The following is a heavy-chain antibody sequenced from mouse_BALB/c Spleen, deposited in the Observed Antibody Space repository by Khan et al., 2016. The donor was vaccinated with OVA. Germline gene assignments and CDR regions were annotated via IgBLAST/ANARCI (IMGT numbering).Heavy chain of an antibody. CDR2: IYPGNSET. J-gene: IGHJ2*01. V-gene: IGHV1-5*01. Sequence: VRLQQSGTVLARPGASVKMSCKASGYSFTSYWMHWVQQRPGQGLEWIGAIYPGNSETMYNQKFRGKAKLTTVTSASTAYMELSSLTNEDSAVYYCTRSYDSYYFDYWGQGTTLTVSS. CDR1: GYSFTSYW. D-gene: IGHD2-4*01. CDR3: TRSYDSYYFDY.